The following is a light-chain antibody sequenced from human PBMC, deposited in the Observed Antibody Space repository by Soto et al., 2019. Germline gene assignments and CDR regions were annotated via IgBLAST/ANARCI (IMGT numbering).Light chain of an antibody. CDR3: QQYNRYYT. CDR1: QTISSW. CDR2: DAS. V-gene: IGKV1-5*01. J-gene: IGKJ3*01. Sequence: DIQMTQSPSTLSASVGDRVTISCRASQTISSWLAWYQQKPGKAPKLLIYDASSLESGVPSRFSGSGSGTEFTLTISSLQPDDFAIYYCQQYNRYYTFGPGTKVDIK.